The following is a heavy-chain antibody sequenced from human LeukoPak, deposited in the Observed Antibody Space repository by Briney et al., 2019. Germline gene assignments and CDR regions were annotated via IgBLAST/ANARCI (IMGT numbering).Heavy chain of an antibody. CDR3: AKGGYSNGRYYYYMDV. CDR1: GFTFSSYA. J-gene: IGHJ6*03. CDR2: FSFNGEST. V-gene: IGHV3-23*01. D-gene: IGHD5-18*01. Sequence: PGGSLRLPCAASGFTFSSYAMTWVRQAPGKGLEWVSSFSFNGESTYYADSAKGRFTISRDNSKNTLYLQMNSLRAEDTAVYYCAKGGYSNGRYYYYMDVWGEGTTVTVSS.